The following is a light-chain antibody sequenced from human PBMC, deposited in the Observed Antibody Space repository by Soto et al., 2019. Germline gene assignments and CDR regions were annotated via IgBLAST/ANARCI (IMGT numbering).Light chain of an antibody. Sequence: EIVLTQFPATLSLSPGERATLSCRATENVNNDLAWYQQKPGQAPRLLIYEIFNRATGIPARFSGSGSETDFTFTISSLEPEDFAVYYCRQRSDGLTFGGGTKVEIK. CDR1: ENVNND. CDR2: EIF. V-gene: IGKV3-11*01. CDR3: RQRSDGLT. J-gene: IGKJ4*01.